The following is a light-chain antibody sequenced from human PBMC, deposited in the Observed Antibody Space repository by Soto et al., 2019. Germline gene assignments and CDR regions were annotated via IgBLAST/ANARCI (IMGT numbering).Light chain of an antibody. Sequence: QSELTQPPSASGTAGQRVIISCSGSSSNIGNNYVYWYQQFPGTAPKIHIYRNDQRPSGVPDRISGSKSDTSASLAIRGLRSEDEADYYCSAWDDSLNRWVFGGGTKLTVL. CDR2: RND. CDR1: SSNIGNNY. V-gene: IGLV1-47*01. CDR3: SAWDDSLNRWV. J-gene: IGLJ3*02.